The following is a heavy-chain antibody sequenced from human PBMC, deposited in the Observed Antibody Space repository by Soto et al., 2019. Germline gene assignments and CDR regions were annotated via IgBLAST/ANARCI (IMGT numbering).Heavy chain of an antibody. J-gene: IGHJ5*02. CDR2: IYTAGGT. D-gene: IGHD2-2*01. CDR3: ARALPVAKGGFDP. CDR1: GFTVSNTY. Sequence: EVQLVETGGGLIQPGGSLRLSCAASGFTVSNTYMTWVRQPPGKGLECVSVIYTAGGTNYADSVKGRFIISRDTSKTTLYLQMNSLRAEDTAVYYCARALPVAKGGFDPWGQGTLVTVSS. V-gene: IGHV3-53*02.